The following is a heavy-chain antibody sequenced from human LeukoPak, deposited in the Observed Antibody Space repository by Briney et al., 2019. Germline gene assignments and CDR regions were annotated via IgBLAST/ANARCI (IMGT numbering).Heavy chain of an antibody. Sequence: GGSLRLSCAASGFTFSDYYMSWIRQAPGKGLEWVSYISSSGSTIYYADSVKGRFTISRDNAKNSLYLQMNSLRAEDTALYYCAKGLNSGYDFYGMDVWGQGTTVTVSS. J-gene: IGHJ6*02. CDR1: GFTFSDYY. D-gene: IGHD1-26*01. V-gene: IGHV3-11*01. CDR2: ISSSGSTI. CDR3: AKGLNSGYDFYGMDV.